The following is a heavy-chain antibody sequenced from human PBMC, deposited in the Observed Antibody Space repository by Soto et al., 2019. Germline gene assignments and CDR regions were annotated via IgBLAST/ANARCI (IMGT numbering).Heavy chain of an antibody. D-gene: IGHD3-9*01. J-gene: IGHJ5*02. CDR1: GYTFTGYY. V-gene: IGHV1-2*02. Sequence: ASVKVSCKASGYTFTGYYMHWVRQAPGQGLEWMGWINPNSGGTNYAQKFQDGVTFTRDTSASTAYMELSSLTSGDAAVYYCARDLDDILTGPNFDPWGQGTLVTVSS. CDR2: INPNSGGT. CDR3: ARDLDDILTGPNFDP.